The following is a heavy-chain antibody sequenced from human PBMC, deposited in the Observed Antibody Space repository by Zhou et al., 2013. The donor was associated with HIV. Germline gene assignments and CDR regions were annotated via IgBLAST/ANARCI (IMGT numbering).Heavy chain of an antibody. CDR3: ARGARVGYCSSTSCYNWFDP. D-gene: IGHD2-2*01. CDR2: IIPMFGTS. V-gene: IGHV1-69*05. J-gene: IGHJ5*02. CDR1: GDIFSSYA. Sequence: QVQLVQSGTEVKKPGSSVKVSCKASGDIFSSYAISWVRQAPGQGLEWMGGIIPMFGTSNYAQKFQGRVTITTDESTSTVYMELSSLRSEDTAVYYCARGARVGYCSSTSCYNWFDPWGQGTLVTVSS.